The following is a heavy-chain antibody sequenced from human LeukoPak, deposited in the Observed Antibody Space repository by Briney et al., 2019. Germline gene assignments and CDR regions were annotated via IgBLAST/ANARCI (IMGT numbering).Heavy chain of an antibody. J-gene: IGHJ4*02. CDR1: GYTFIGYY. V-gene: IGHV1-2*02. CDR2: LNPNSGGT. Sequence: ASVKVSCKASGYTFIGYYIHWVRQAPGQGLEWMGWLNPNSGGTNYALKFQGRVTMTRDTSTSTAYMELSRLRSDDTAVYYCARVGFCGTTSCSLPCFDYWGQGTLVTVSS. D-gene: IGHD2-2*01. CDR3: ARVGFCGTTSCSLPCFDY.